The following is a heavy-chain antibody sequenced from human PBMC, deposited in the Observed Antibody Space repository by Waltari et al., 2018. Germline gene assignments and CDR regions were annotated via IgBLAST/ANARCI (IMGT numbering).Heavy chain of an antibody. D-gene: IGHD2-21*02. Sequence: QVQLVESGGGVVQPGRSLRLSCAASGFTFSSYAMHWVRQAPGKGLEWVAVISYDGSNKYYADSVKGRFTISRDNSKNTLYLQMNSLRAEDTAVYYCASVHGGNSGAFDIWGQGTMVIVSS. V-gene: IGHV3-30*01. CDR3: ASVHGGNSGAFDI. CDR1: GFTFSSYA. CDR2: ISYDGSNK. J-gene: IGHJ3*02.